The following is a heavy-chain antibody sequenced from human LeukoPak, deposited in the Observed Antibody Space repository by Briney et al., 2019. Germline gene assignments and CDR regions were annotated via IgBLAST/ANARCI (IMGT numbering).Heavy chain of an antibody. CDR2: IYTSGST. CDR1: GGSISSYY. J-gene: IGHJ4*02. CDR3: ARDHLDYGGNAFDY. Sequence: SETLSLTCTVSGGSISSYYWSWIRQPAGKGLEWIGRIYTSGSTNYNPSLKSRVTMSVDTSENQFSLKLSSVTAADTAVYYCARDHLDYGGNAFDYWGQGTLVTVSS. V-gene: IGHV4-4*07. D-gene: IGHD4-23*01.